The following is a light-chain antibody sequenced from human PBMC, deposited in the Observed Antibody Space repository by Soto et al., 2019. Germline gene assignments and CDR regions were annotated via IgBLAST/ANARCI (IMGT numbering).Light chain of an antibody. Sequence: QSVLTQPPSVSGSPGQSVTISCSGTSSDVGSYNHVSWYQQAPGTAPKVMIYEVYNRPSGVPDRFSGSKSGNTASLTISGLQPEDEADYYCYSFTTSNTDVFGTGTKLTVL. J-gene: IGLJ1*01. CDR2: EVY. CDR1: SSDVGSYNH. CDR3: YSFTTSNTDV. V-gene: IGLV2-18*02.